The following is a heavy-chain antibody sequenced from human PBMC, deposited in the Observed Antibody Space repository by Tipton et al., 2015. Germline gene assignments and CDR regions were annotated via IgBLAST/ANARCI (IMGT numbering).Heavy chain of an antibody. CDR2: IYSRETT. CDR1: GASITSHY. CDR3: ARRRVATGGKAFDI. J-gene: IGHJ3*02. D-gene: IGHD5-12*01. V-gene: IGHV4-59*11. Sequence: GLVKPSETLSLSCTVSGASITSHYWTWVRQAPGKGLEWIGYIYSRETTTYNPSLKSRVAISVDQSKNQFSLNLRSVTAADTAVYFCARRRVATGGKAFDIWGQGTMVTVSS.